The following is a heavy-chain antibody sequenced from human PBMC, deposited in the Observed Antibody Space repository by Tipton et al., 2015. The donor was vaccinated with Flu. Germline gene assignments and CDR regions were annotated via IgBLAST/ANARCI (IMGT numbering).Heavy chain of an antibody. CDR1: GYSISSGYY. Sequence: TLSLTCAVSGYSISSGYYWGWVRQPPGKGLEWVGTIYHSGNTYYNPSLKSRLTMSVDTSKNQFSLKLSSVTAADTAVYYCARHTGDSVRGVIDYWGQGTLVTVSS. V-gene: IGHV4-38-2*01. D-gene: IGHD3-10*02. CDR3: ARHTGDSVRGVIDY. CDR2: IYHSGNT. J-gene: IGHJ4*02.